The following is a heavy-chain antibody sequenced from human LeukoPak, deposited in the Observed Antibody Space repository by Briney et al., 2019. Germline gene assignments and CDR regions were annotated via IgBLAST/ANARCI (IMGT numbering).Heavy chain of an antibody. CDR1: GFNFNDYW. J-gene: IGHJ4*02. CDR3: ARAPSGFGGRYYLDS. D-gene: IGHD3-22*01. V-gene: IGHV3-7*01. Sequence: GGSLRLSCTASGFNFNDYWMTWVRQAPGKGLEWVANINQGGAMTDYVDSLRGRFSISRDNAKRSLYLQMTTLRAEDTAVYYCARAPSGFGGRYYLDSWGQGALVTVSS. CDR2: INQGGAMT.